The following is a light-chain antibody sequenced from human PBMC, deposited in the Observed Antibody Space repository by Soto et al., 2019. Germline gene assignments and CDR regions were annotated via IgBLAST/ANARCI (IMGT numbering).Light chain of an antibody. Sequence: DIHMTQAPSSLSASVGDIVTITCGASQSISSHLNWYQQKPGKVPKLLIYAASPLQSGVPSRFSGSGSGTDFTLTISRLEPEDFAAYYCQQPRNWSWTFGQGTKVDIK. J-gene: IGKJ1*01. V-gene: IGKV1-27*01. CDR2: AAS. CDR3: QQPRNWSWT. CDR1: QSISSH.